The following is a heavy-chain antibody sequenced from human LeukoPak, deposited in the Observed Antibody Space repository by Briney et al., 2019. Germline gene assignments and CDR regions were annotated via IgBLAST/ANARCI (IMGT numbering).Heavy chain of an antibody. D-gene: IGHD2-8*02. J-gene: IGHJ4*02. CDR2: IYHSGRS. CDR1: GDSISNGVKY. Sequence: PSETLSLTCTVSGDSISNGVKYWSWIRQHPGRGLEWIGYIYHSGRSYYNPSLKSRITMSVDTSKNQFSLNLSSVTAADTAVYYSARDQVECTGGTCQSRVGFDFWGQGTLVTVSS. V-gene: IGHV4-31*03. CDR3: ARDQVECTGGTCQSRVGFDF.